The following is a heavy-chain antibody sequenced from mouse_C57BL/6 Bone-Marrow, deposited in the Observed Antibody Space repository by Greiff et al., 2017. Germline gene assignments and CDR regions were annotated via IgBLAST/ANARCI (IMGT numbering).Heavy chain of an antibody. J-gene: IGHJ4*01. D-gene: IGHD4-1*01. CDR2: IWGVGST. CDR3: ARNWDSYAMDY. Sequence: VQVVESGPGLVAPSQSLSITCTVSGFSLTSYGVDWVRQSPGKGLEWLGVIWGVGSTNYNSALKSRLSISKENSKSQVFLKMNSLQTDDTAMYYCARNWDSYAMDYWGQGTSVTVSS. V-gene: IGHV2-6*01. CDR1: GFSLTSYG.